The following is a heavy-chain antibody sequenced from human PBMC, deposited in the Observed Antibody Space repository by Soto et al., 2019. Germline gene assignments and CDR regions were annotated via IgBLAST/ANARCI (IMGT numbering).Heavy chain of an antibody. CDR3: ARGWGYDSTDYYYAY. CDR2: IFPIFGTA. J-gene: IGHJ4*02. Sequence: QVQLVQSGAEVRKPGSSVRVSCKASGGSFNRHTISWVRQAPGQGLEWMGGIFPIFGTANHAQKFQGRVTIIADESTSTVYMELSSLRSGDTAIYYCARGWGYDSTDYYYAYWGQGTLVIVSS. D-gene: IGHD3-22*01. CDR1: GGSFNRHT. V-gene: IGHV1-69*01.